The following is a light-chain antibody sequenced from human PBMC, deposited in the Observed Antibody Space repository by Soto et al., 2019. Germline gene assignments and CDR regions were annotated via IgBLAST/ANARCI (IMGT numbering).Light chain of an antibody. Sequence: AIQLTQSPSSLFASVGDRVTITCRASQDIRGALAWYQQKPGKTPKLLIFDVSSLQSGVPSRFSGSGSGTDFTLTISSLQPEDFATYYCQQFTTYPITFGQGTRLEIK. CDR3: QQFTTYPIT. J-gene: IGKJ5*01. V-gene: IGKV1-13*02. CDR2: DVS. CDR1: QDIRGA.